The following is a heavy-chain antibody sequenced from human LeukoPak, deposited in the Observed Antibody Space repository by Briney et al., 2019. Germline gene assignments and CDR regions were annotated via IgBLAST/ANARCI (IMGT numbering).Heavy chain of an antibody. CDR2: IYYSGST. V-gene: IGHV4-39*07. J-gene: IGHJ5*02. Sequence: SETLSLTCTVSGGSISSSGYYWGWIRQPPGKGLEWIGSIYYSGSTYYTPSLKSRVTISVDTSKNQFSLKLSSVTAADTAVYYCARDRGYSYGSAWFDPWGQGTLVTVSS. CDR1: GGSISSSGYY. D-gene: IGHD5-18*01. CDR3: ARDRGYSYGSAWFDP.